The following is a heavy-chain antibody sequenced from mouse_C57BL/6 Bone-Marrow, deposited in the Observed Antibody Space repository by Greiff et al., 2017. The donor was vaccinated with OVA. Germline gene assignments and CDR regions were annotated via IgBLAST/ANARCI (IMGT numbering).Heavy chain of an antibody. CDR2: IYPGSGST. D-gene: IGHD2-1*01. J-gene: IGHJ4*01. CDR1: GYTFTSYW. V-gene: IGHV1-55*01. CDR3: AGGNYPYAMDY. Sequence: VQLQQPEAELVKPGASVKMSCKASGYTFTSYWITWVKQRPGQGLEWIGDIYPGSGSTNYNEKFKSKATLTVDTSSSTAYMQLSSLTSEDSAVYYCAGGNYPYAMDYWGQGTSVTVSS.